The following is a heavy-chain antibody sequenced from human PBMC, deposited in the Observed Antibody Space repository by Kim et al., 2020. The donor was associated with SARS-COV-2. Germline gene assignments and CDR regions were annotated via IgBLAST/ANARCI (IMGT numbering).Heavy chain of an antibody. CDR1: GGSVSSGSYY. CDR3: ARVPLTYYYGSGIDY. Sequence: SETLSLTCTVSGGSVSSGSYYWSWIRQPPGKGLEWIGYIYYSGSTNYNPSLKSRVTISVDTSKNQFSLKLSSVTAADTAVYYCARVPLTYYYGSGIDYWGQGTLVTVSS. V-gene: IGHV4-61*01. J-gene: IGHJ4*02. D-gene: IGHD3-10*01. CDR2: IYYSGST.